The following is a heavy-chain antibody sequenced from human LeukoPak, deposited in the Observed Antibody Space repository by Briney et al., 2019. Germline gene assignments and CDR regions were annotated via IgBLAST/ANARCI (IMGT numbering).Heavy chain of an antibody. CDR3: ASTYYDFWSGYRGGDFDY. CDR2: IYYSGST. J-gene: IGHJ4*02. Sequence: SSETLSLTCTVSGGSISSSSYYWGWIRQPPGKGLEWIGSIYYSGSTYYNPSLKSRVTISVDTSKNQFSLKLSSVTAADTAVYYCASTYYDFWSGYRGGDFDYWGQGTLVTVSS. CDR1: GGSISSSSYY. V-gene: IGHV4-39*01. D-gene: IGHD3-3*01.